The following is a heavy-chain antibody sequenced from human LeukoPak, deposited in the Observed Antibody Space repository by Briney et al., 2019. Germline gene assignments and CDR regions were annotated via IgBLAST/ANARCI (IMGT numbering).Heavy chain of an antibody. CDR3: AREDAFDI. Sequence: KPGRSLRLSCAASGFTFSTYSMNWVRQPPGKGLEWVSSISSTSSYIYYADSVKGRFTISRDNAKNSLYPQMNSLRAEDTAVYYCAREDAFDIWGQGTMVTVSS. CDR2: ISSTSSYI. J-gene: IGHJ3*02. V-gene: IGHV3-21*01. CDR1: GFTFSTYS.